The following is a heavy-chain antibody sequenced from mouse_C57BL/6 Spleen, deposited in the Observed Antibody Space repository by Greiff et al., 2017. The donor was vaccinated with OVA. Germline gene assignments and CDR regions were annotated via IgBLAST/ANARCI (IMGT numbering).Heavy chain of an antibody. CDR1: GYTFTSYW. V-gene: IGHV1-55*01. Sequence: VQLQQPGAELVKPGASVKMSCKASGYTFTSYWITWVKQRPGQGLEWIGDIYPGSGSTNYNEKFKSQATLTVDTSTSTAYMQLSSLTSEDSAVYYCANYYGNSLDYWGQGTTLTVSS. J-gene: IGHJ2*01. D-gene: IGHD2-1*01. CDR3: ANYYGNSLDY. CDR2: IYPGSGST.